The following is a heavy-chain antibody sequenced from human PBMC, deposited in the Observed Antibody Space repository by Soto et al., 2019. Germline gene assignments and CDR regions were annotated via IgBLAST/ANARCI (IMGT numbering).Heavy chain of an antibody. CDR3: ASGYNWTTRSWYDS. J-gene: IGHJ5*01. V-gene: IGHV1-69*13. Sequence: SVKVSCKASGGTFSSYAISWVRQAPGQGLEWMGGIIPIFGTANYAQKFQGRVTITADESTSTAYMELSSLRSEDTAVYYCASGYNWTTRSWYDSCGQVTLGTVSS. CDR2: IIPIFGTA. CDR1: GGTFSSYA. D-gene: IGHD1-20*01.